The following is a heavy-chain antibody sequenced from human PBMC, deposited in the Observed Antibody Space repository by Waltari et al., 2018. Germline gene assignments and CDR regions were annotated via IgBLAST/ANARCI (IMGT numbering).Heavy chain of an antibody. CDR2: ISTYKGNR. CDR3: VRGGPWKLVQGNAFDY. Sequence: QAQLVQSGAEVKKPGASVRVSCKTSGYTFSSYGITWVRQVSGQGLEWLGWISTYKGNRNYSQKMQGRLSMTTEADTTTAYMDLRSLRSDDTAMYYCVRGGPWKLVQGNAFDYWGQGTMITVSP. CDR1: GYTFSSYG. J-gene: IGHJ3*01. D-gene: IGHD6-6*01. V-gene: IGHV1-18*01.